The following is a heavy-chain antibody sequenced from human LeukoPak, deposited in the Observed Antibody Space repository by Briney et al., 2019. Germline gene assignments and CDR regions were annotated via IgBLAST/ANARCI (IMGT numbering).Heavy chain of an antibody. V-gene: IGHV4-39*07. CDR3: ARDRPDEIAVAVHNWFDP. Sequence: SETLSLTCTVSGGSISSSSYYWGWIRQPPGKGLEWIGSIYCSGSTYYNPSLKSRVTISVDTSKNQFSLKLSSVTAADTAVYYCARDRPDEIAVAVHNWFDPWGQGTLVTVSS. CDR1: GGSISSSSYY. J-gene: IGHJ5*02. CDR2: IYCSGST. D-gene: IGHD6-19*01.